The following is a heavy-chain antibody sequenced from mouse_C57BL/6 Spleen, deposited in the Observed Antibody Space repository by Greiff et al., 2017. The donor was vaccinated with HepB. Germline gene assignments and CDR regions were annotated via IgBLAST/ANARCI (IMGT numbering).Heavy chain of an antibody. D-gene: IGHD2-2*01. V-gene: IGHV5-16*01. CDR1: GFTFSDYY. CDR2: INYDGSST. J-gene: IGHJ2*01. CDR3: AREGGGLPYFDY. Sequence: EVKLMESEGGLVQPGSSMKLSCTASGFTFSDYYMAWVRQVPEKGLEWVANINYDGSSTYYLDSLKSRFIISRDNAKNILYLQMSSMKSEDTATYYCAREGGGLPYFDYWGQGTTLTVSS.